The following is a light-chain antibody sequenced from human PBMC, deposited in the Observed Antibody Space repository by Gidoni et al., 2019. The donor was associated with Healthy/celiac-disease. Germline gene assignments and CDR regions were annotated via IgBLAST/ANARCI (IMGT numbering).Light chain of an antibody. J-gene: IGLJ2*01. CDR1: KSGDKY. V-gene: IGLV3-1*01. Sequence: SYDLPQPRSVSVSPGQTANFTCPGDKSGDKYACWNQQKRGQSPVLVIYQDSKRPSGSPEPFSGSNSGNTATLTIGGTEAMDEAYYYCQAWDSSTVVFGGGTKLTVL. CDR3: QAWDSSTVV. CDR2: QDS.